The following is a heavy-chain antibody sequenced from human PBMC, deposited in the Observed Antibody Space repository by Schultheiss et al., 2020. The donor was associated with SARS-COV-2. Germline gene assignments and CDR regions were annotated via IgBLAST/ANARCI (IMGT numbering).Heavy chain of an antibody. Sequence: GSLRLSCATSGFTFSSFWIHWVRQVQGKGLLWVSRINGDGSSTTYADSVKGRFTISRDNTKNTLYLQMNSLRAEDTAIYYCVRGQSSSWYHAFDVWGQGTLVTVSS. CDR2: INGDGSST. CDR3: VRGQSSSWYHAFDV. V-gene: IGHV3-74*01. CDR1: GFTFSSFW. D-gene: IGHD6-13*01. J-gene: IGHJ3*01.